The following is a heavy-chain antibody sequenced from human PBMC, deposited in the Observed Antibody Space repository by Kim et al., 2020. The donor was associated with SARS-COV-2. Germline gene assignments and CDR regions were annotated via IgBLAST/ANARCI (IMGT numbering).Heavy chain of an antibody. D-gene: IGHD5-12*01. CDR2: IVVGSGNT. CDR1: GFTFTRSA. J-gene: IGHJ4*02. Sequence: SVKVSCKASGFTFTRSAVQWVRQARGQRLEWIGWIVVGSGNTNYPQKFQERVTITRDMSTSTAYMKLSSLRSEDTAIYYCAADGGAYSGYQFDFWGQGTLVTVSS. V-gene: IGHV1-58*01. CDR3: AADGGAYSGYQFDF.